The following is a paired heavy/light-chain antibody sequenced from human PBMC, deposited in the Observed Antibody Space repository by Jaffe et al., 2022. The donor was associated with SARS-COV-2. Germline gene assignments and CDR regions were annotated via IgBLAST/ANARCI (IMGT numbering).Light chain of an antibody. CDR1: SSNVGNNY. CDR2: DDN. Sequence: QSVLTQPPSVSAAPGQKVSISCSGSSSNVGNNYVSWYQQLPGTAPKLLIYDDNKRPSGIPDRFSGSKSGTSATLGITGLQTGDEADYYCGTWDSSLSGGYVFGTGTKVTVL. J-gene: IGLJ1*01. CDR3: GTWDSSLSGGYV. V-gene: IGLV1-51*01.
Heavy chain of an antibody. D-gene: IGHD6-6*01. CDR1: GFTLSDYY. Sequence: QVQLVESGGGLVKPGGSLRLSCEASGFTLSDYYMTWIRQAPGKGLEWVSYMNSDGSMIYYADSVKGRFTISRDNAKSSLYLQMNSLRAEDTAVYYCAARVEYNRSSNYYYSYGIHVWGQGTTVTVSS. CDR2: MNSDGSMI. V-gene: IGHV3-11*01. CDR3: AARVEYNRSSNYYYSYGIHV. J-gene: IGHJ6*02.